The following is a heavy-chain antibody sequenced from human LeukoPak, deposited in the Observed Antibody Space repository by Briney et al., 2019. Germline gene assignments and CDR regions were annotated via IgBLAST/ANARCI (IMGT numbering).Heavy chain of an antibody. CDR2: FDPEDGET. J-gene: IGHJ4*02. Sequence: ASVNVSCKVSGYTLTELSMHWVRQAPGKGLEGMGGFDPEDGETIYAQKFQGRVTMTEDTSTDTAYMELSSLRSADTAVYDCATDLVYYGSGSYDYWGQGTLVTVSS. D-gene: IGHD3-10*01. V-gene: IGHV1-24*01. CDR3: ATDLVYYGSGSYDY. CDR1: GYTLTELS.